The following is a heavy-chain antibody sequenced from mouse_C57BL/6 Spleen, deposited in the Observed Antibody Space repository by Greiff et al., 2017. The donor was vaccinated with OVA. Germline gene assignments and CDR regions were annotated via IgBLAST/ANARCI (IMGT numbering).Heavy chain of an antibody. CDR2: ISYDGSN. J-gene: IGHJ2*01. V-gene: IGHV3-6*01. CDR1: GYSITSGYY. D-gene: IGHD1-1*01. CDR3: AREPDYYGSSYDY. Sequence: EVQLQQSGPGLVKPSQSLSLTCSVTGYSITSGYYWNWIRQFPGNKLEWMGYISYDGSNNYNPSLKNRISITRDTSKNQFFLKLNSVTTEDTATYYCAREPDYYGSSYDYWGQGTTLTVSS.